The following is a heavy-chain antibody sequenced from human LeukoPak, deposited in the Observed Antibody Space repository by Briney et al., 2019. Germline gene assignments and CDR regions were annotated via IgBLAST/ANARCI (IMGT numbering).Heavy chain of an antibody. Sequence: SETLSLTCTVSGGSISSYYLRWIRQPPGKGLEWIGYIYYSGSTNYNPSLKSRVTISVDTSKNQFSLKLSSVTAADTAVYYCARGGTTHAYWGQGTLVTVSS. CDR2: IYYSGST. D-gene: IGHD2/OR15-2a*01. J-gene: IGHJ4*02. CDR1: GGSISSYY. V-gene: IGHV4-59*01. CDR3: ARGGTTHAY.